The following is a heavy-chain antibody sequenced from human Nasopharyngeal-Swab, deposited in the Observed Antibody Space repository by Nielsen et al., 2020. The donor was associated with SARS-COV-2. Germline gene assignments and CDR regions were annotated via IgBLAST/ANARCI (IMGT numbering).Heavy chain of an antibody. V-gene: IGHV3-48*01. CDR3: ARDTTYDFWSGYSKSFDY. J-gene: IGHJ4*02. CDR1: GFTFSSYS. Sequence: GESLKISCAASGFTFSSYSMNWVRQAPGKGLDWVSYISSSSSTIYYADSVKGRFTISRDNAKNSLYLQMNSLRAEDTAVYYCARDTTYDFWSGYSKSFDYWGQGTLVTVSS. D-gene: IGHD3-3*01. CDR2: ISSSSSTI.